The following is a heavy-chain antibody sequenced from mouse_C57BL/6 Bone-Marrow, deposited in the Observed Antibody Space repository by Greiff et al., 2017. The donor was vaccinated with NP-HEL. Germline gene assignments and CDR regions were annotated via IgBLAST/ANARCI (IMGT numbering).Heavy chain of an antibody. CDR2: IWRGGST. CDR1: GFSLTSSG. J-gene: IGHJ4*01. V-gene: IGHV2-5*01. D-gene: IGHD1-1*01. Sequence: VQLQQSGPGLVQPSQSLSIPCTVSGFSLTSSGVHWVRQSPGKGLEWLGVIWRGGSTDYNAAFMSRLSITKDNSKSQVFFKMNSLQADDTAIYYCAKTGSLRPYAMDYWGQGTSVTVSS. CDR3: AKTGSLRPYAMDY.